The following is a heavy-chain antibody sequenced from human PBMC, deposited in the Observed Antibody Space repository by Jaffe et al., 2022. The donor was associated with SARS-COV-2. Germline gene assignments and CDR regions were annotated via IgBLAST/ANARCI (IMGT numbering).Heavy chain of an antibody. Sequence: QITLKESGPTLVKPTQTLTLTCTFSGFSLSTSGVGVGWIRQPPGKALEWLALIYWDDDKRYSPSLQSRLTITKDTSKNQVVLTMSNMDPVDTATYYCAHRFGWGSHHRFFDPWGQGTLVTVSS. CDR1: GFSLSTSGVG. V-gene: IGHV2-5*02. J-gene: IGHJ5*02. CDR2: IYWDDDK. D-gene: IGHD3-16*01. CDR3: AHRFGWGSHHRFFDP.